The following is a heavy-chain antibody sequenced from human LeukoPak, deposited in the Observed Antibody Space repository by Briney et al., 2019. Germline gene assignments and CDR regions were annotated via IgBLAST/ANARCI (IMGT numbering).Heavy chain of an antibody. CDR1: GFTFSSYG. V-gene: IGHV3-30*02. J-gene: IGHJ4*02. D-gene: IGHD6-13*01. Sequence: PGGSLRLSCAASGFTFSSYGMHWVRQAPGKGLEWVAFIRYDGSNKYYADSVKGRFTISRDNSKNTLYLQMNSLRAEDTAVYYCVGVRIIAAAGENFDYWGQGTLVTVSS. CDR2: IRYDGSNK. CDR3: VGVRIIAAAGENFDY.